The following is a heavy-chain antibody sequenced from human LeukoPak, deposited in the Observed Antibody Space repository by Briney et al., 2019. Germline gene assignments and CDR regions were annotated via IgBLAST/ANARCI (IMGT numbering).Heavy chain of an antibody. J-gene: IGHJ4*02. CDR3: ARSLFDVVAGTNYFDI. CDR2: ISYDGSNK. D-gene: IGHD6-19*01. CDR1: GFTFSSYA. V-gene: IGHV3-30-3*01. Sequence: GGSLRLSCAASGFTFSSYAMHWVRQAPGKGLEWVAVISYDGSNKYYADSVKGRFTISRDNSKNTLYLQMNSLRAEDTAVYYCARSLFDVVAGTNYFDIWGQGALVTVSS.